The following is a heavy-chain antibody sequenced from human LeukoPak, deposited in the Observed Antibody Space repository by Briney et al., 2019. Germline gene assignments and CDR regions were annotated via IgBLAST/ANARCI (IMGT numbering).Heavy chain of an antibody. D-gene: IGHD3-3*01. CDR1: GFTFSSYE. CDR2: ISSSGSTI. CDR3: ARHHYDFWSGYPLCSYMDV. Sequence: GGSLRLSCAASGFTFSSYEMNWVRQAPGKGLEWVSYISSSGSTIYYADSVKGRFTISRDNAKNSLYLRMNSLRAEDTAVYYCARHHYDFWSGYPLCSYMDVWGKGTTVTVSS. V-gene: IGHV3-48*03. J-gene: IGHJ6*03.